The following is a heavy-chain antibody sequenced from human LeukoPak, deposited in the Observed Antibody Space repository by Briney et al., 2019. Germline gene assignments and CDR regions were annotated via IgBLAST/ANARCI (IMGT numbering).Heavy chain of an antibody. CDR2: IYTSGST. CDR1: GGSISSGSYY. CDR3: ARGGHYYGSGNDY. D-gene: IGHD3-10*01. Sequence: PSETLSLTCTVSGGSISSGSYYWSWIRQPAGKGLEWIGRIYTSGSTNYNPSLKSRVTISVDTSKNQFSLKLSSVTAADTAVYYCARGGHYYGSGNDYWGQGTLVTVSS. J-gene: IGHJ4*02. V-gene: IGHV4-61*02.